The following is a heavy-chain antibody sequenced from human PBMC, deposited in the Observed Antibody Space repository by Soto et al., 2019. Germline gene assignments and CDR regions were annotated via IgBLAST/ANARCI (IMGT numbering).Heavy chain of an antibody. CDR1: GVSISSGYYY. V-gene: IGHV4-30-4*01. CDR3: ARERLTDPNSDNGFDH. Sequence: SETLSLTCTVSGVSISSGYYYWSWMGQPPGKGLEWIGYSYSSGSTYYNPSLKSRVSISIDTSKNQFSLRLSSVTAADTAVYYCARERLTDPNSDNGFDHWGQGTLVTVSS. D-gene: IGHD3-22*01. J-gene: IGHJ5*02. CDR2: SYSSGST.